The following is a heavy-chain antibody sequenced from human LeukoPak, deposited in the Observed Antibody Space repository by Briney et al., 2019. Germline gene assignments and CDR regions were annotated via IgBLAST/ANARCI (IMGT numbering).Heavy chain of an antibody. CDR1: GFTFSNYD. CDR3: ARHGGYYFDY. J-gene: IGHJ4*02. Sequence: PGGSLRLSCAASGFTFSNYDMHWVRQAPGKGLEWVAFIWSDGSNRYYADSVKGRFTISRDNSKNTLYLQMNSLRAEDTAAYYCARHGGYYFDYWGQGALVTVSS. V-gene: IGHV3-30*02. D-gene: IGHD3-10*01. CDR2: IWSDGSNR.